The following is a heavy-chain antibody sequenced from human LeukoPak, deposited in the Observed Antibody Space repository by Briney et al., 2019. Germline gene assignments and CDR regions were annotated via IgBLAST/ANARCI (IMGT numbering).Heavy chain of an antibody. J-gene: IGHJ4*02. CDR3: ARRLTTSTYYYGSGSSYFDY. Sequence: SETLSLTCAVYGGSFSGYYWSWLRQPPGKGLEWIGEINHSGSTNYNPSLKSRVTISVDTSKNQFSLKLSSVTAADTAVYYCARRLTTSTYYYGSGSSYFDYWGQGTLVTVSS. CDR2: INHSGST. D-gene: IGHD3-10*01. CDR1: GGSFSGYY. V-gene: IGHV4-34*01.